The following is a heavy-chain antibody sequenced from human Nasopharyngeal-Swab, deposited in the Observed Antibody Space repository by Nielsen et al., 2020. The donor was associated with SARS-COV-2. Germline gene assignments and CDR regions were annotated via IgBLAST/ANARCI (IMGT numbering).Heavy chain of an antibody. J-gene: IGHJ4*02. CDR3: ARGGYRSGPAYFDF. CDR1: GGTVSSYA. CDR2: ISTDNGNR. V-gene: IGHV1-18*01. D-gene: IGHD6-19*01. Sequence: ASVKVSCKASGGTVSSYAISWVRQGPGQGLEWLGWISTDNGNRNYAQKVLGRVTMTTDTSTSTVYMELRSLRSDDTAVYYCARGGYRSGPAYFDFWGQGALVIVSS.